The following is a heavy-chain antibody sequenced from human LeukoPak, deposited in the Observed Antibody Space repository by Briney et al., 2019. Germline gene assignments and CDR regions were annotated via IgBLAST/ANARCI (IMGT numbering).Heavy chain of an antibody. CDR1: GFTFSSYG. D-gene: IGHD3-10*01. Sequence: RPGGSLRLPCVVSGFTFSSYGMSWVRQAPGKGLEWVSGISGSGSNTYYADSVKGRFTISRDNSKNTLYLQMNSLRAEDTAVYSCAKDWRTLSGSDIWGQGTMVTVSS. V-gene: IGHV3-23*01. CDR2: ISGSGSNT. J-gene: IGHJ3*02. CDR3: AKDWRTLSGSDI.